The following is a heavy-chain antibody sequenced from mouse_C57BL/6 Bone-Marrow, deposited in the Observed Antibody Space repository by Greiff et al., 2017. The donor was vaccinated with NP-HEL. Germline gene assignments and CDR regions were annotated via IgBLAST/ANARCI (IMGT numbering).Heavy chain of an antibody. CDR2: INPYNGGT. Sequence: VQLQQSGPVLVKPGASVKMSCKASGYTFTDYYMNWVRQSHGKSLEWIGVINPYNGGTSYNQKFKGKATLTVDKSSSTAYMELNSLTSEDSAVYYCAKPITTVVSYYAMDYWGQGTSVTVSS. D-gene: IGHD1-1*01. V-gene: IGHV1-19*01. J-gene: IGHJ4*01. CDR1: GYTFTDYY. CDR3: AKPITTVVSYYAMDY.